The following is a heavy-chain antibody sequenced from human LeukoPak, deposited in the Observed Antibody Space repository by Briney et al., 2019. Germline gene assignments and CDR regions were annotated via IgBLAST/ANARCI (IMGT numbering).Heavy chain of an antibody. D-gene: IGHD6-13*01. J-gene: IGHJ4*02. Sequence: ASVKVSCKASGYTFSNNAINWVRQAPGKGLEWMGWINANTGSPTYALGFTGRFVLSLDTSVSTAYLQISSLTAEDTAVYYCARGDSGPTYNSNWYETDYWGQGTLVTVSS. CDR1: GYTFSNNA. CDR2: INANTGSP. CDR3: ARGDSGPTYNSNWYETDY. V-gene: IGHV7-4-1*02.